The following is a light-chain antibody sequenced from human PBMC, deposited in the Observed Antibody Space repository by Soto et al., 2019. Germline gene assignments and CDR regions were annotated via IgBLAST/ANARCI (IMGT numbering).Light chain of an antibody. CDR1: SSNIGSNT. CDR3: AAWDDSLNGQV. V-gene: IGLV1-44*01. Sequence: QPVLTQPPSASGTPGQRVTISCSGSSSNIGSNTVNWYQQLPGTAPKLLIYSNSQRPSGVPDRFSGSKSGTSASLAISGLQSEDEADYYCAAWDDSLNGQVFGGGTKVTVL. CDR2: SNS. J-gene: IGLJ3*02.